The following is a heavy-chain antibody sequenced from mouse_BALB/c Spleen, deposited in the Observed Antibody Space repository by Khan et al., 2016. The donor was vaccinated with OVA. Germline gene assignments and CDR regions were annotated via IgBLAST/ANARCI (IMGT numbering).Heavy chain of an antibody. D-gene: IGHD3-2*02. J-gene: IGHJ2*01. CDR2: IYPGTNNT. CDR1: GYTFTSYW. CDR3: AREEALYYFDY. Sequence: QVQLKQSGAELVRPGASVTLSCKTSGYTFTSYWIHWVKQRSGQGLEWIARIYPGTNNTYYNEKLKDKATLTADKSSSTVYMQRSRLKSEASTFYFCAREEALYYFDYWGQGTTLTVSS. V-gene: IGHV1-76*01.